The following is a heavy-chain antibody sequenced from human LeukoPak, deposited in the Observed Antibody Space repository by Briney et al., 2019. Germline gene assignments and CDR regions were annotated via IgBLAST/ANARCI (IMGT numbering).Heavy chain of an antibody. J-gene: IGHJ4*02. CDR1: GGTFSSYA. CDR2: IIPIFGTA. D-gene: IGHD2-21*01. V-gene: IGHV1-69*05. CDR3: ARDDCGDTCYPGGY. Sequence: SVKVSCKASGGTFSSYAISWVRQAPGQGLEWMGGIIPIFGTANYAQKFQGRVTITRDTSASTAYMELSSLTSEDTALYYCARDDCGDTCYPGGYWGQGTLVTVSS.